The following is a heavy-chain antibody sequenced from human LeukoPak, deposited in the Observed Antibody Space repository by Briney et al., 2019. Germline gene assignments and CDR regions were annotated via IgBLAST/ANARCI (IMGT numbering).Heavy chain of an antibody. CDR2: IYTSGST. CDR3: AKGGSRGRSGSYRFDY. Sequence: KPSETLSLTCTVSGGSISSYYWSWIRQPAGKGLEWIGHIYTSGSTNYNPSLKSRVTMSVDTSKNQFSLKLSSVTAADTAVYYCAKGGSRGRSGSYRFDYWGQGTLVTVSS. J-gene: IGHJ4*02. D-gene: IGHD3-16*02. CDR1: GGSISSYY. V-gene: IGHV4-4*07.